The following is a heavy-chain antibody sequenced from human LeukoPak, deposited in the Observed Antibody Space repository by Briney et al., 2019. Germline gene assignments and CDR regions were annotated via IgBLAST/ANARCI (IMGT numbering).Heavy chain of an antibody. CDR1: GYSFTGYW. D-gene: IGHD5-24*01. CDR3: ARDRDGYNLDF. Sequence: GESLKISCKGSGYSFTGYWIGWVRQMPGKGLEWMGIIYPGDSDTIYSPSFQGHVTISADKSSSTAYLEWSSLKASDTAMYYCARDRDGYNLDFWGQGTMATVSS. J-gene: IGHJ3*01. V-gene: IGHV5-51*01. CDR2: IYPGDSDT.